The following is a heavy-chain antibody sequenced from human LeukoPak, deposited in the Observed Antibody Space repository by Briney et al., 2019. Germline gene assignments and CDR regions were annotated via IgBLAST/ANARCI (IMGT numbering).Heavy chain of an antibody. V-gene: IGHV4-34*01. D-gene: IGHD3-9*01. CDR1: GGSFSGYY. J-gene: IGHJ5*02. CDR2: INHSGST. Sequence: SETLSLTCAVYGGSFSGYYWSWIRQPPGKGLEWIGEINHSGSTKYNPSLKSRVTISVDTSKNQFSLKLSSVTAADTAVYYCARGQEDWNWFDPWSQGTLVTVSS. CDR3: ARGQEDWNWFDP.